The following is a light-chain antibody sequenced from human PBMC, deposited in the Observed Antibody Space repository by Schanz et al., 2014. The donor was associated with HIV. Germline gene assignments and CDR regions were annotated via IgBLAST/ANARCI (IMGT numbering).Light chain of an antibody. Sequence: QSALTQPASVSGSPGQSITIYCTGTRNDVGTYNLVSWYQQHPGKAPQLMIYEVTKRPSGVSDRLSGSKSDNTASLTISGLQADDEADYYCCSYAAGGTYGFGTGTKLTVL. CDR1: RNDVGTYNL. CDR2: EVT. V-gene: IGLV2-23*02. CDR3: CSYAAGGTYG. J-gene: IGLJ1*01.